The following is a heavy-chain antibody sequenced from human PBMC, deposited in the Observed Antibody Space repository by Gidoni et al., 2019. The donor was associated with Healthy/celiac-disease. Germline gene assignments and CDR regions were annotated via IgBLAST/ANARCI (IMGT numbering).Heavy chain of an antibody. CDR1: GGSLSSSSYY. Sequence: QLQLQESGPGLVKPSETLSLPCTVSGGSLSSSSYYWGWIRQPPGKGLEWIGSIYYSGSTYSNPSLKSRVTISVDTSKNQFSLKLSSVTAADTAVYYCARHNLITISRSWFDPWGQGTLVTVSS. CDR2: IYYSGST. J-gene: IGHJ5*02. V-gene: IGHV4-39*01. CDR3: ARHNLITISRSWFDP. D-gene: IGHD3-9*01.